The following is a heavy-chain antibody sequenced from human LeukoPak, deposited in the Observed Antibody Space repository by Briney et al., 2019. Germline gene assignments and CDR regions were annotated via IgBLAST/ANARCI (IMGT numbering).Heavy chain of an antibody. Sequence: GASVKVSCKASGYTFTNYHINWVRLATGQGPEWMGWMNPNSGDTAYAQKFQGRVTMTTDTSTSTAYMELRSLRSDDTAVYYCARAYSSSWYYNYYYYMDVWGKGTTVTVSS. D-gene: IGHD6-13*01. J-gene: IGHJ6*03. CDR3: ARAYSSSWYYNYYYYMDV. V-gene: IGHV1-8*01. CDR2: MNPNSGDT. CDR1: GYTFTNYH.